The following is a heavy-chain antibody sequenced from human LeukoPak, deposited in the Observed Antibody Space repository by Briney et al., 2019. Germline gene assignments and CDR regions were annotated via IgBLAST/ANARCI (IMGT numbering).Heavy chain of an antibody. CDR3: ARDGSYKFHY. Sequence: GGSLRLSCAASGFTFSNSWMQWVRPTPGKGLVWVSCLRSDGTTTYPESVNGRFTIPRDSDKNTLYLQMNSLRADDTAVYYCARDGSYKFHYWGQGTLVSVSP. V-gene: IGHV3-74*01. D-gene: IGHD1-26*01. J-gene: IGHJ4*02. CDR1: GFTFSNSW. CDR2: LRSDGTT.